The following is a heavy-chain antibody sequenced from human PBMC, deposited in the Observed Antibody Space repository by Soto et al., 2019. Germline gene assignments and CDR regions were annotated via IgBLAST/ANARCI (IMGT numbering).Heavy chain of an antibody. CDR3: AREGYVAAAGHFDY. D-gene: IGHD6-13*01. CDR2: IIPIFGTA. CDR1: GGTFSSYA. J-gene: IGHJ4*02. Sequence: GASVKVSCKASGGTFSSYAISWVRQGPGQGLEWMGGIIPIFGTANYAQKFQGRVTITADESTSTAYMELSSLRSEDTAVYYCAREGYVAAAGHFDYWGQGTLVTVSS. V-gene: IGHV1-69*13.